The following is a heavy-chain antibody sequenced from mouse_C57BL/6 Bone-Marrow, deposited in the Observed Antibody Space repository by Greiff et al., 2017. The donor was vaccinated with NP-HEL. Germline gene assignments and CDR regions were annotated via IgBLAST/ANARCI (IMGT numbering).Heavy chain of an antibody. D-gene: IGHD2-1*01. CDR2: ISDGGSYT. CDR1: GFTFSSYA. CDR3: ARGGGLLFDY. V-gene: IGHV5-4*03. Sequence: DVMLVESGGGLVKPGGSLKLSCAASGFTFSSYAMSWVRQTPEKRLEWVATISDGGSYTYYPDNVKGRFTISRDNAKNNLYLQMSHLKSEDTAMYYCARGGGLLFDYWGQGTTLTVSS. J-gene: IGHJ2*01.